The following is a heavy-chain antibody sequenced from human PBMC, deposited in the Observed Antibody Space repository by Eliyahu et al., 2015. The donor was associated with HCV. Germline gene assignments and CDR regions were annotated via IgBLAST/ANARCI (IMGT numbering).Heavy chain of an antibody. V-gene: IGHV3-9*01. CDR3: VKARDSTGYSGFDY. Sequence: EVQLVESGGGLVQPGRSLRLSCAASGFTFDDYGMHWVRQVPGKGLGWVSGISWNAGRIVYADSVKGRFTTSRDNAKKSLYLQMNSLRAEDTAFYYCVKARDSTGYSGFDYWGQGTLLTVSS. CDR2: ISWNAGRI. D-gene: IGHD3-22*01. CDR1: GFTFDDYG. J-gene: IGHJ4*02.